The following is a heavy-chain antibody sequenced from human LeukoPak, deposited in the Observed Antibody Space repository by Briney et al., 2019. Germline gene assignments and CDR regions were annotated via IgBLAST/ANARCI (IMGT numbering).Heavy chain of an antibody. Sequence: SETLSLTCAVYGGSFSGYYCTWIRQPPGKGLEWIGEINHNGGTNYNPSLKSRVTISVDKSKNQFSLKLGSVTAADTAAYYCARVLTDYDILTGSNWFDPWGQGTLVTVSS. V-gene: IGHV4-34*01. D-gene: IGHD3-9*01. CDR1: GGSFSGYY. CDR2: INHNGGT. J-gene: IGHJ5*02. CDR3: ARVLTDYDILTGSNWFDP.